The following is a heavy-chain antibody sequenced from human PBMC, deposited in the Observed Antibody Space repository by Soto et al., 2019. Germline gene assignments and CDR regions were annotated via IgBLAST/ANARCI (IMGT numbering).Heavy chain of an antibody. CDR1: GYTFTSYA. V-gene: IGHV1-3*01. J-gene: IGHJ3*02. CDR3: ARGLTMVRGVILDAFDI. Sequence: ASVKVSCKASGYTFTSYAMHWVRQAPGQRLEWMGWINAGNGNTKYSQNFQGRVTTTRDTSASTAYMELSSLRSEDTAVYYCARGLTMVRGVILDAFDIWGQGTMVTVSS. CDR2: INAGNGNT. D-gene: IGHD3-10*01.